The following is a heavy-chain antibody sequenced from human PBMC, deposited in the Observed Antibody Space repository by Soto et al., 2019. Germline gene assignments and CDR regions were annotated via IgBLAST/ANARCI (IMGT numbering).Heavy chain of an antibody. V-gene: IGHV3-66*01. Sequence: GSLXLSCAASGFTVSSNYMSWVRQAPGKGLEWVSVIYSGGSTYYADSVKGRFTISRDNSKNTLYLQMNSLRAEDTAVYYCARDYCSGGSCYSAFDYWGQGTLVTVSS. D-gene: IGHD2-15*01. J-gene: IGHJ4*02. CDR2: IYSGGST. CDR1: GFTVSSNY. CDR3: ARDYCSGGSCYSAFDY.